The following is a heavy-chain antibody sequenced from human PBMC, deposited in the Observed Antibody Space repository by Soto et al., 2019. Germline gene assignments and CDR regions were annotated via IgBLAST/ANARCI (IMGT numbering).Heavy chain of an antibody. CDR2: ISYDGSNK. CDR1: GLPFSSHA. V-gene: IGHV3-30-3*01. CDR3: ARDRARGSSSWLYYYYYGMDV. D-gene: IGHD6-13*01. J-gene: IGHJ6*02. Sequence: GGSLRPSCPASGLPFSSHAMHWVRRAQGKGLEWVAVISYDGSNKYCADSVKGRFTISRDNSKNTLYLQMNSLRAEDTAVYYCARDRARGSSSWLYYYYYGMDVWGQGTTVTVSS.